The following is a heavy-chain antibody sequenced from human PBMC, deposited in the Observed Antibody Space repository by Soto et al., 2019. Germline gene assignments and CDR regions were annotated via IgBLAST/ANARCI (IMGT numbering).Heavy chain of an antibody. D-gene: IGHD3-16*02. CDR3: TSNLGELSFPRAFDI. Sequence: EVQLVESGGGLVQPGGSLKLSCAASGFTVSGSAVHWVRQASGKGLEWVGRIRSKTNSYATAYAASVKGRFTISRDDSKNKAYLQMKSLKTEDTAVYYCTSNLGELSFPRAFDIWGQGTMVTVSS. CDR1: GFTVSGSA. V-gene: IGHV3-73*01. CDR2: IRSKTNSYAT. J-gene: IGHJ3*02.